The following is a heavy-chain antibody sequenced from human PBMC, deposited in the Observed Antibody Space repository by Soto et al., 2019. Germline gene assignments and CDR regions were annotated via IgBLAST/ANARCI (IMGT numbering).Heavy chain of an antibody. CDR3: AHAGSNYYYYYCMSV. J-gene: IGHJ6*02. V-gene: IGHV3-23*01. Sequence: EVQLLESGGGLVQPGGSLRLSCAASGFTFTTYAMSWVRQAPGQGLEWVSAISGGGSTYYADSVKGRFTISRDKSKNILYLQMSSVRAEDTAVYYWAHAGSNYYYYYCMSVWGQGTPVTVSS. CDR1: GFTFTTYA. CDR2: ISGGGST.